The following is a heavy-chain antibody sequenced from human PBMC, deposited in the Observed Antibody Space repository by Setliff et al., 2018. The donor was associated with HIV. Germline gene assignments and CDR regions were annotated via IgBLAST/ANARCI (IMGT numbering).Heavy chain of an antibody. CDR1: GYSISSGYY. CDR3: AKVVVRSRFLEWSPSRDYSYYYMDV. Sequence: SETLSLTCTVSGYSISSGYYWGWLRQPPGKGLEWIGEINHSGSTNYNPSLKSRVTISVDTSKNQFSLKLSSVTAADTAVYYCAKVVVRSRFLEWSPSRDYSYYYMDVWGQGTTVTVSS. CDR2: INHSGST. J-gene: IGHJ6*03. D-gene: IGHD3-3*01. V-gene: IGHV4-38-2*02.